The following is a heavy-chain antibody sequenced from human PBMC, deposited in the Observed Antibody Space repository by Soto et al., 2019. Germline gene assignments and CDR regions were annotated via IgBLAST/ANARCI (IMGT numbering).Heavy chain of an antibody. V-gene: IGHV3-21*01. J-gene: IGHJ6*02. Sequence: EVQLVESGGGLVKPGGSLRLSCAASGFTFSSYSMNWVRQAPGKGLEWVSSISSSSSYIYYADSVKGRFTISRDNAKNSLYLQMNGLRAEDTPVYYCARVGITYYYGSGYMGGMDVWGQGTTVTVSS. CDR3: ARVGITYYYGSGYMGGMDV. CDR2: ISSSSSYI. CDR1: GFTFSSYS. D-gene: IGHD3-10*01.